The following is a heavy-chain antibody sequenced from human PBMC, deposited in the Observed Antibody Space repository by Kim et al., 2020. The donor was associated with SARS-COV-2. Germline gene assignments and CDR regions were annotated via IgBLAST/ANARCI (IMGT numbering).Heavy chain of an antibody. CDR1: GFTFSDYY. J-gene: IGHJ3*02. V-gene: IGHV3-11*04. CDR2: ISSSGSTI. D-gene: IGHD3-22*01. Sequence: GGSLRLSCAASGFTFSDYYMSWIRQAPGKGLEWVSYISSSGSTIYYADSVKGRFTISRDNAKNSLYLQMNSLRAEDTAVYYCARVNPYDSSGYFYFNDAFDIWGQGTMV. CDR3: ARVNPYDSSGYFYFNDAFDI.